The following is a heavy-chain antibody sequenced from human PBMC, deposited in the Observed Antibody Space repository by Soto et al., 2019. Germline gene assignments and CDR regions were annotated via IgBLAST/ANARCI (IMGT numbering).Heavy chain of an antibody. Sequence: EVQFVESGGGLIQPGGSLRLSCAASGFAVSSKYMTWVRQAPGKGLEWVSVIYGDGTTYYADSVKGRFTISRDTSKNTLYLQMNSLRAEDTAVYYCVQTTGWPGFDFWGQGTLVTVSS. CDR2: IYGDGTT. CDR1: GFAVSSKY. J-gene: IGHJ4*02. D-gene: IGHD6-19*01. V-gene: IGHV3-53*01. CDR3: VQTTGWPGFDF.